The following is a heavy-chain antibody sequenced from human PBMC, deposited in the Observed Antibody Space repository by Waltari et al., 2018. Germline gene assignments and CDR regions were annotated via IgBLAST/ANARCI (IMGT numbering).Heavy chain of an antibody. J-gene: IGHJ4*02. CDR1: GFSFSKYA. CDR2: SSDSGDIT. CDR3: AMLTGAYPFDY. V-gene: IGHV3-23*01. Sequence: EVRMLESGGGLVQPGGSLRLSCVAYGFSFSKYAMRWVRQAPGKGLEWVSSSSDSGDITHYEDSVKGRFTISRDNSKNRLYMQMNSLRVEDTATYYCAMLTGAYPFDYWGQGTLVTVSS. D-gene: IGHD7-27*01.